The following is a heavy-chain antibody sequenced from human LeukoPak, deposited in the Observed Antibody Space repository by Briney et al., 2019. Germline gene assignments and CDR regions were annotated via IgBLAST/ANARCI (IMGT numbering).Heavy chain of an antibody. V-gene: IGHV3-11*01. Sequence: GGSLRLSCAASGFTFSDYYMSWIRQAPGKGLEWVSYISSSGSTIYYVDSVKGRFTISRDNAKNSLYLQMNSLRAEDTAVYYCTRVMSYDFWSGITDYWGQGTLVTVSS. J-gene: IGHJ4*02. CDR2: ISSSGSTI. CDR3: TRVMSYDFWSGITDY. CDR1: GFTFSDYY. D-gene: IGHD3-3*01.